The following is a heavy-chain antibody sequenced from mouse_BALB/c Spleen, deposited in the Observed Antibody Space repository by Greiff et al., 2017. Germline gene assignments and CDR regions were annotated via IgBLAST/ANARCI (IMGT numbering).Heavy chain of an antibody. CDR2: INSNGGST. CDR3: ARHGYYGVFDY. CDR1: GFTFSSYY. D-gene: IGHD2-13*01. Sequence: EVQLVESGGGLVKLGGSLKLSCAASGFTFSSYYMSWVRQTPEKRLELVAAINSNGGSTYYPDTVKGRFTISRDNAKNTLYLQMSSLKSEDTALYYCARHGYYGVFDYWGQGTTLTVSS. J-gene: IGHJ2*01. V-gene: IGHV5-6-2*01.